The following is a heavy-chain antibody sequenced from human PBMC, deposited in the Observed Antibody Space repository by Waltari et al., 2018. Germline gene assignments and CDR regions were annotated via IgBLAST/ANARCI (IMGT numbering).Heavy chain of an antibody. CDR1: GFVFGNAW. D-gene: IGHD6-25*01. CDR3: ARDSLATGYWYFDQ. V-gene: IGHV3-7*01. CDR2: IKQDGSET. J-gene: IGHJ2*01. Sequence: EVQLVESGGGLVQPGGSLKLSCAAYGFVFGNAWMSWFRQAPGKGLGWVASIKQDGSETYFVDSLKGRFTISRDNTENSMYLQMDSLRAEDTTHYYCARDSLATGYWYFDQWGRGTLVTVSS.